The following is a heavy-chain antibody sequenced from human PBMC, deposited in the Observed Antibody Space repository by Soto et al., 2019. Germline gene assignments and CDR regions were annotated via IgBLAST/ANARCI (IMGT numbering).Heavy chain of an antibody. Sequence: LRLSCAASGFTFSSNWMHWVRQAPGKGLVWVSRINSDGSITSYADSVKGQFTISRDNSKNTLYLQMNSLRAEDTAVYYCASNQVQLWFNYYGMDVWGQGTTVTVSS. J-gene: IGHJ6*02. CDR3: ASNQVQLWFNYYGMDV. D-gene: IGHD5-18*01. CDR2: INSDGSIT. CDR1: GFTFSSNW. V-gene: IGHV3-74*01.